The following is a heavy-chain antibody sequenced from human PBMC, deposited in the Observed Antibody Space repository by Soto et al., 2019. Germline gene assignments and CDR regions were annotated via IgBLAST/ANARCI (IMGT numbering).Heavy chain of an antibody. CDR3: AKDATFFNGVWGPFDM. D-gene: IGHD6-13*01. CDR1: GFTFSDYA. CDR2: VGGSDDDK. Sequence: EVQLLESGGGVVQPGGSLRLSCAASGFTFSDYAMSWVRQTPGKGLQWVSGVGGSDDDKHYADSVRGRFIVSRDNSKNTPDLQMNSLRADDTAIYYCAKDATFFNGVWGPFDMWGQGTEVTVSS. J-gene: IGHJ3*02. V-gene: IGHV3-23*01.